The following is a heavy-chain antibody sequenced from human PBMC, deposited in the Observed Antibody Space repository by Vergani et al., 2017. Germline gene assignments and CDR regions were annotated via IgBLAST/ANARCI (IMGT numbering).Heavy chain of an antibody. CDR3: AREGLYGSGSYYSFYNWFDP. D-gene: IGHD3-10*01. CDR1: GGSFSGYY. J-gene: IGHJ5*02. CDR2: INHSGST. Sequence: QVQLQQWGAGLLKPSETLSLTCAVYGGSFSGYYWSWIRQPPGKGLEWIGEINHSGSTNYNPSLKSRVTISVDTSKNQFSLKLSSVTAADTAVYYCAREGLYGSGSYYSFYNWFDPWGQGTLVTVSS. V-gene: IGHV4-34*01.